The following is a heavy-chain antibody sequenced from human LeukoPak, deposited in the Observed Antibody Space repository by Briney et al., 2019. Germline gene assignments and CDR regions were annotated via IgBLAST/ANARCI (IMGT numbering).Heavy chain of an antibody. V-gene: IGHV4-34*01. CDR2: INHSGST. D-gene: IGHD5-18*01. CDR1: GGSFSGYY. J-gene: IGHJ5*02. Sequence: PSEILSLTCAVYGGSFSGYYWSWIRQPPGKGLEWIGEINHSGSTNYNPSLKSRVTISVDTSKNQFSLKLSSVTAADTAVYYCSLVHSYGLNWFDPWGQGTLVTVSS. CDR3: SLVHSYGLNWFDP.